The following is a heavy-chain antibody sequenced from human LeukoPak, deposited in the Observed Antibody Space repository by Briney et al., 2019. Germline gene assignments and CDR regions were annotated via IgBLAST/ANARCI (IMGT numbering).Heavy chain of an antibody. Sequence: GGSLRLSCAASGFTFSSYWMSWVRQAPGKGLEWVANIKQDGSEKYYVDSVEGRFTISRDNAKNSLYLQMNSLRAEDTAVYYCARESYSGSYPTSPWGQGTLVIVSS. V-gene: IGHV3-7*01. CDR1: GFTFSSYW. CDR2: IKQDGSEK. J-gene: IGHJ5*02. CDR3: ARESYSGSYPTSP. D-gene: IGHD1-26*01.